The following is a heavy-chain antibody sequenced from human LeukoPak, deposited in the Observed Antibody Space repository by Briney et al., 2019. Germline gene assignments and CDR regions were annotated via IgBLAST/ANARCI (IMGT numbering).Heavy chain of an antibody. D-gene: IGHD3-10*01. CDR3: ARHMVRGVFYYYYGMDV. CDR1: GFTFSSYS. Sequence: GGSLRPSCAASGFTFSSYSMNWVRQAPGKGLEWVSSISSSSSYIYYADSVKGRFTISRDNAKNSLYLQMNSLRAEDTAVYYCARHMVRGVFYYYYGMDVWGQGTTVTVSS. V-gene: IGHV3-21*01. J-gene: IGHJ6*02. CDR2: ISSSSSYI.